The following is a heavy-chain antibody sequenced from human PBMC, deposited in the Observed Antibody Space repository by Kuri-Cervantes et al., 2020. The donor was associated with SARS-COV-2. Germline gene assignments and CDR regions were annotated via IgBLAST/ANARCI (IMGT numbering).Heavy chain of an antibody. J-gene: IGHJ5*02. Sequence: ASVKVSCKASGYTFTSHAIHWVRQAPGQRLEWMGWINGGNDNTRYSEKFQDRVTFTRDPSASTAYMELNSLRSEDTAVYYCARPTNYCTGTICYTGWLDPWGQGTLATVSS. CDR2: INGGNDNT. CDR1: GYTFTSHA. V-gene: IGHV1-3*01. CDR3: ARPTNYCTGTICYTGWLDP. D-gene: IGHD2-2*02.